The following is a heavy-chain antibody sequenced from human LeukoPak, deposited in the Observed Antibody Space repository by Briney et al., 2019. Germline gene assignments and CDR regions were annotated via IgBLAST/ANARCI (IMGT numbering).Heavy chain of an antibody. V-gene: IGHV4-4*07. J-gene: IGHJ4*02. CDR3: ARGSSWYDY. CDR2: IYTSGST. Sequence: SSETLSLTCTVSDGSISSDYWTWIRQPAGKGLEWIGRIYTSGSTNYNPSLKSRVTMSVDTSKNQLSLKLTSVTAADTAVYYCARGSSWYDYWGQGILVTVSS. CDR1: DGSISSDY. D-gene: IGHD6-13*01.